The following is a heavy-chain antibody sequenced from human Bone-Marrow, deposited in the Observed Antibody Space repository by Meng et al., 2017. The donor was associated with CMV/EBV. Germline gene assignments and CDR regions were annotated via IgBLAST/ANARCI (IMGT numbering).Heavy chain of an antibody. V-gene: IGHV1-2*02. CDR1: GYTFTGYY. Sequence: ASVKVSCKASGYTFTGYYMHWVRQAPGQGLEWMGWINPNSGGTNYAQKFQGRVTMTRDTSISTAYMELSRLRSDDTAVYYCARDRRFTYYYDSSGYAYWGQGTLVTVSS. D-gene: IGHD3-22*01. J-gene: IGHJ4*02. CDR3: ARDRRFTYYYDSSGYAY. CDR2: INPNSGGT.